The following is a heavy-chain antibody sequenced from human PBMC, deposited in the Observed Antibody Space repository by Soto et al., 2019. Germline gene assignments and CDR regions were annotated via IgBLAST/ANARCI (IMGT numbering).Heavy chain of an antibody. J-gene: IGHJ6*02. D-gene: IGHD2-2*02. Sequence: PGGSLRLSCIASGFTFGDYAICWFRQAPGKGLEWVGVIRNKAYGVTTDYAASVKGRFVISRDDSESTAYLQMNSVTTEDTAVYFCAKYTYTSRYSFFGMDAWGHGTTVTVSS. V-gene: IGHV3-49*03. CDR1: GFTFGDYA. CDR2: IRNKAYGVTT. CDR3: AKYTYTSRYSFFGMDA.